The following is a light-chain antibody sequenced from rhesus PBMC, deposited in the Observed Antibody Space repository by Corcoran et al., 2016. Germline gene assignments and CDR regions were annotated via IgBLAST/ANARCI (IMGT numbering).Light chain of an antibody. V-gene: IGKV1S12*01. CDR2: AAS. CDR1: QNIYSN. J-gene: IGKJ2*01. CDR3: QHYYDNPYS. Sequence: DIQMTQSPSALSASVGDRVTISCRASQNIYSNLAWYQQKPGKAPKPLIYAASSLQTWIPSRFRGSGSGTEFTLTISSLQPEDSAAYYCQHYYDNPYSFGQGTKVEIK.